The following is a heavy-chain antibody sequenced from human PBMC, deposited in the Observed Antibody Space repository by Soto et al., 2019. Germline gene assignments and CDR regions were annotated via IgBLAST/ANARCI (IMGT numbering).Heavy chain of an antibody. Sequence: QVQLVESGGGVVQPGRSLRLSCAASGFTFSSYAMHWVRQAPGKGLEWVAVISYDGSNKYYADSVKGRFTISRDNSKNTPYLQMNSLRAEDSAVYYCARDRGIAAAGTFYYGMDVWGQGTTVTVSS. D-gene: IGHD6-13*01. CDR2: ISYDGSNK. CDR3: ARDRGIAAAGTFYYGMDV. CDR1: GFTFSSYA. J-gene: IGHJ6*02. V-gene: IGHV3-30-3*01.